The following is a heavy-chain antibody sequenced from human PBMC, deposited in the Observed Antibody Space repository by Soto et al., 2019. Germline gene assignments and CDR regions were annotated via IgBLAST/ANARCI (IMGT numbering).Heavy chain of an antibody. V-gene: IGHV3-15*07. Sequence: EVQLVESGGGLVKPGGSLRLSCAASGFTFSNAWMNWVRQAPGKGLEWVGRIKSKTDGGTTDYAAPGKGRFTISRDDSKNTLYLQMNSLKAEDTAVYYCTGRDYVDYPVEVGWGQGTLVTVSS. CDR2: IKSKTDGGTT. J-gene: IGHJ4*02. CDR3: TGRDYVDYPVEVG. D-gene: IGHD4-17*01. CDR1: GFTFSNAW.